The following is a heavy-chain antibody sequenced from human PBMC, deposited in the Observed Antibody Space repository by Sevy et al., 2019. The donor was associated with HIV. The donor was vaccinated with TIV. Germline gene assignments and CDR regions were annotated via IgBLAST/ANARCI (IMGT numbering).Heavy chain of an antibody. Sequence: GGSLRLSCGASGFSFSTYNMNWVRQAPGKGLEWVSYITRSVSARDYADSVKGRFIISRDNAKNSLFLQMNSLRVEDTAVYYCVRTVSGSYRYDDYWGQGTLVTVSS. V-gene: IGHV3-48*01. CDR2: ITRSVSAR. CDR3: VRTVSGSYRYDDY. D-gene: IGHD3-16*02. CDR1: GFSFSTYN. J-gene: IGHJ4*02.